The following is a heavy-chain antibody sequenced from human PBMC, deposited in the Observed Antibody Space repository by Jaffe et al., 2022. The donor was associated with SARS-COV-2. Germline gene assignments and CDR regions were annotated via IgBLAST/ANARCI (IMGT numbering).Heavy chain of an antibody. CDR3: ARLSITMVRGVATQLFDY. D-gene: IGHD3-10*01. CDR1: GGSISSSSYY. Sequence: QLQLQESGPGLVKPSETLSLTCTVSGGSISSSSYYWGWIRQPPGKGLEWIGSIYYSGSTYYNPSLKSRVTISVDTSKNQFSLKLSSVTAADTAVYYCARLSITMVRGVATQLFDYWGQGTLVTVSS. CDR2: IYYSGST. J-gene: IGHJ4*02. V-gene: IGHV4-39*01.